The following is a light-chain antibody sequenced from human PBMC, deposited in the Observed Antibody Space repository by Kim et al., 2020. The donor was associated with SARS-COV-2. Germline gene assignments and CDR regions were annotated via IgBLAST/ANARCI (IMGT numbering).Light chain of an antibody. CDR1: QSVSSN. CDR3: QQYNNWPQLT. J-gene: IGKJ4*01. V-gene: IGKV3-15*01. CDR2: GAS. Sequence: EIVMTQSPATLSVSPGERATLSCRASQSVSSNLAWYQQKPGQAPRLLIYGASTRATGIPARFSGSGSGTEFTLTISSLQSEDFAVYYCQQYNNWPQLTFGGGNKVDIK.